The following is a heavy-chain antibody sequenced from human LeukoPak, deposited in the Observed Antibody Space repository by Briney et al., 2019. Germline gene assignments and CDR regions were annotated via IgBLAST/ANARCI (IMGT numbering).Heavy chain of an antibody. V-gene: IGHV4-61*02. J-gene: IGHJ5*02. CDR2: IYTSGST. CDR1: GGSISSGSYY. CDR3: ARATGYDFWNNYSNNYFDP. D-gene: IGHD3-3*01. Sequence: PSQTLSLTCTVSGGSISSGSYYWSWIRQPAGKGLEWIGRIYTSGSTNYNPSLKSRVTILVDTSKNQFSLQLASVTAADTAVYYCARATGYDFWNNYSNNYFDPWGQGTLVTVSS.